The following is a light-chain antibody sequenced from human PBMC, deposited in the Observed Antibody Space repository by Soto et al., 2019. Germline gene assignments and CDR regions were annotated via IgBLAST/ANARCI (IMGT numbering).Light chain of an antibody. CDR2: DAS. CDR1: QSLGRY. CDR3: QHRANLWT. J-gene: IGKJ1*01. Sequence: EIVLTQSPATLSLSPGERATLSCRASQSLGRYLAWYQQKPGQAPRLLIYDASNRASAIPARFSGSGSGTDFTLTISSLEPEDSAVYYCQHRANLWTFGQGTKVDIK. V-gene: IGKV3-11*01.